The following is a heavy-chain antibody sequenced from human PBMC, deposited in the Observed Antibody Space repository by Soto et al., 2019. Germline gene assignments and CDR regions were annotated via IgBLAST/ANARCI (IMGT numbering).Heavy chain of an antibody. CDR3: ASGGDCNWNFSFKY. CDR1: GFTFSGYA. Sequence: QVQLVESGGGVVQPGRSLRLSCAASGFTFSGYAMHWVRQAPGKGLEWVAVMSFDGTYKYYVDSVKGRFTISRDNSKNTLYLQMNDLRPEDSALYYCASGGDCNWNFSFKYWGQSTLVTVSS. D-gene: IGHD1-7*01. CDR2: MSFDGTYK. V-gene: IGHV3-30-3*01. J-gene: IGHJ4*02.